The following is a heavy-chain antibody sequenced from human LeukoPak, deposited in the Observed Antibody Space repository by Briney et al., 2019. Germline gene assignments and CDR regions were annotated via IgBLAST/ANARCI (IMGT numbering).Heavy chain of an antibody. J-gene: IGHJ5*02. CDR2: INANSGTR. Sequence: GGSLRLSCEASGFAFSFFAMSWLRQPPGKGLEWVSTINANSGTRSYAASVRGRFTISRDIPKNTLYLQMNGLRVEDTAVYYCVRQFWAWGQGTLVTVSA. V-gene: IGHV3-23*01. CDR1: GFAFSFFA. D-gene: IGHD3-16*01. CDR3: VRQFWA.